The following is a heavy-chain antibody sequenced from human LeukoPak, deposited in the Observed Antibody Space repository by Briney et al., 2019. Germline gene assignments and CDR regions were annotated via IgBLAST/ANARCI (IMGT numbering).Heavy chain of an antibody. V-gene: IGHV3-33*01. CDR2: IWYDGTNK. CDR1: GFIFSTYG. J-gene: IGHJ4*02. Sequence: GGSLRLSCAASGFIFSTYGMHWVRQAPGKGLEWVAVIWYDGTNKYYADSVKGRFTISRDNSKNTMYLQMNSLRAEDTAVHYCARRSSHHSHYFDYWGQGTLVTVSS. CDR3: ARRSSHHSHYFDY. D-gene: IGHD3-10*01.